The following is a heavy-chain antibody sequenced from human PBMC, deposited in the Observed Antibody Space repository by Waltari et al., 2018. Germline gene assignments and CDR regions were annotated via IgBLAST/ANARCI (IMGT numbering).Heavy chain of an antibody. V-gene: IGHV4-34*01. CDR3: ARPGDLGGTSFHY. D-gene: IGHD1-26*01. CDR1: GGSFSAYY. J-gene: IGHJ4*02. CDR2: ISHEGTT. Sequence: QVQLQQWGAGLLEPSETLSLTCAVHGGSFSAYYFPWIRQPPGKGLEWIGEISHEGTTNYNPSLKSRVTISVDKSKNQFSLKLTSLTAADTAVYYCARPGDLGGTSFHYWGQGTLVTVSS.